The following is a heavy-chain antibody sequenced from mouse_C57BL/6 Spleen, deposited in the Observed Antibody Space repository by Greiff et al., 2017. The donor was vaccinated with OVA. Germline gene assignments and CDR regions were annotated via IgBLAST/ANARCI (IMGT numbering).Heavy chain of an antibody. Sequence: EVKLMESGPELVKPGASVKISCKASGYSFTDYNMNWVKQSNGKSLEWIGVINPNYGTTSYNQKFKGKATLTVDQSSSTAYMQLNSLTSEDSAVYYCAKHGSSWYFDVWGTGTTVTVSS. D-gene: IGHD1-1*01. CDR3: AKHGSSWYFDV. J-gene: IGHJ1*03. CDR2: INPNYGTT. V-gene: IGHV1-39*01. CDR1: GYSFTDYN.